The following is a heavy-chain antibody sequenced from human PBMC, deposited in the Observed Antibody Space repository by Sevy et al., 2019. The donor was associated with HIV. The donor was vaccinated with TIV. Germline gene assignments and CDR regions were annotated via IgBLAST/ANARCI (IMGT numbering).Heavy chain of an antibody. CDR3: ARHLNVLRFLEWSRFDP. J-gene: IGHJ5*02. CDR1: GFTFSSYA. CDR2: ISGSGGST. V-gene: IGHV3-23*01. D-gene: IGHD3-3*01. Sequence: GGSLRLSCAASGFTFSSYAMSWVRQAPGKGLEWVSAISGSGGSTYYADSVKGRFTISRDNSKNTLYLQMNSRRAEDTAVYYCARHLNVLRFLEWSRFDPWGQGTLVTVSS.